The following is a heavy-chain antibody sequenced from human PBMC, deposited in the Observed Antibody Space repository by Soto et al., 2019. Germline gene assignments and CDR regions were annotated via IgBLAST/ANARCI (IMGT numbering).Heavy chain of an antibody. CDR2: ITPMFGAP. CDR1: GGPFSSYA. D-gene: IGHD3-10*02. J-gene: IGHJ5*02. CDR3: ARVFTGRWFDP. V-gene: IGHV1-69*06. Sequence: QVQLVQSGAEVKKPGSSVKVSCTASGGPFSSYAINWVRQAPGQGLEWMGVITPMFGAPHYAQHFKGRITITADKSTNTAYMDLSSLTSGATAVYFWARVFTGRWFDPWGQGTLVTVSS.